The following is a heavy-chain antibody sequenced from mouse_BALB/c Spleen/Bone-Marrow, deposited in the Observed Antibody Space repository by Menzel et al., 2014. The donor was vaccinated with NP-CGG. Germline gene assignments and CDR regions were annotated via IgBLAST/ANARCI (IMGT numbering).Heavy chain of an antibody. Sequence: VHVKQSGPELVKPGASVKISCKASGYSFTGYFMNWVMQSHGRRLEWIGRINPYNGDTFHNQTFKGKATLTVDQSSSTAHMELRRLASEDSAVYSCAREGGYYCGSSPYFDVWGAGTTVTVSS. D-gene: IGHD1-1*01. CDR3: AREGGYYCGSSPYFDV. CDR2: INPYNGDT. V-gene: IGHV1-20*02. J-gene: IGHJ1*01. CDR1: GYSFTGYF.